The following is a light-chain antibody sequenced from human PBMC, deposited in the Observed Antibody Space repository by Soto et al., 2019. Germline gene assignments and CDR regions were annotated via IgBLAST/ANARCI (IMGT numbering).Light chain of an antibody. CDR1: QSVSSSF. V-gene: IGKV3-20*01. Sequence: EIVLTQSPGTLSLSPGQRSTLSCSASQSVSSSFLAWYQQKPGQAPRILIYGASSRATDISDRFSGSGSGTDFTLTISRLKPEDSAMYYCQQYVNSPWTFGQGTKVDIK. J-gene: IGKJ1*01. CDR3: QQYVNSPWT. CDR2: GAS.